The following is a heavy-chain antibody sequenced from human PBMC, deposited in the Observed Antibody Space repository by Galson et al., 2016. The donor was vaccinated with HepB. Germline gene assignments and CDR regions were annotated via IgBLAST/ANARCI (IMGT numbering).Heavy chain of an antibody. CDR3: AKDPWGTIFGVIMSYYYYYMDV. V-gene: IGHV3-30*18. CDR1: GFTFSNYG. D-gene: IGHD3-3*01. J-gene: IGHJ6*03. Sequence: SLRLSCAASGFTFSNYGMHWVRQAPGKGLEWVAVISYDGSNKYYADSVKGRFTISRDNSKNTLYLQMNSLRAEDTAVYYCAKDPWGTIFGVIMSYYYYYMDVWGQGTTVTVSS. CDR2: ISYDGSNK.